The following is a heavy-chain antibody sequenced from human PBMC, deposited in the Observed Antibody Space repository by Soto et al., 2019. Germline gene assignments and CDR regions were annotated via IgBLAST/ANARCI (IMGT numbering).Heavy chain of an antibody. D-gene: IGHD4-17*01. V-gene: IGHV4-59*01. CDR3: ARDRNGLGY. Sequence: SETLSLTCTVSGGSISSYYWSWIRQPPGKGLEWIGYIYYSGSTNYNPSLKSRVTISVGTSKNQFSLKLSSVTAADTAVYYCARDRNGLGYWGQGTLVTVSS. CDR2: IYYSGST. J-gene: IGHJ4*02. CDR1: GGSISSYY.